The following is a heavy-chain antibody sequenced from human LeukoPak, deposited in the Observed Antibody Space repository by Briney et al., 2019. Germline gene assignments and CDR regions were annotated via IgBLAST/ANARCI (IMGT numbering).Heavy chain of an antibody. D-gene: IGHD5-18*01. Sequence: SETLSLTCAVYGGSFSGYYWSWIRQPPGKGLEWIGEINHSGSTNYNPSLKSRVTMSVDTSKNQFSLKLSSVTAADTAVYYCARGGYSYGRFFDYWGQGTLVTVSS. J-gene: IGHJ4*02. CDR3: ARGGYSYGRFFDY. CDR1: GGSFSGYY. CDR2: INHSGST. V-gene: IGHV4-34*01.